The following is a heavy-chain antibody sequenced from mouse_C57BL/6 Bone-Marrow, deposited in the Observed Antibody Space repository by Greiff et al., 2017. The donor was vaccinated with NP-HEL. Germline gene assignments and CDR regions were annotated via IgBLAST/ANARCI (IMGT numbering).Heavy chain of an antibody. J-gene: IGHJ3*01. CDR1: GFTFSSYA. CDR3: ARGNGYIFAY. CDR2: ISDGGSYT. Sequence: DVHLVESGGGLVKPGGSLKLSCAASGFTFSSYAMSWVRQTPEKRLEWVATISDGGSYTYYPDNVKGRFTISRDNAKNNLYLQMSHLKSEDTAMYYCARGNGYIFAYWGQGTLVTVSA. D-gene: IGHD2-2*01. V-gene: IGHV5-4*01.